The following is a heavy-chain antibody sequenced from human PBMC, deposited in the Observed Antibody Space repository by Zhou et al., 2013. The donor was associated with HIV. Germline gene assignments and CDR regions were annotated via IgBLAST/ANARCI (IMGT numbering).Heavy chain of an antibody. CDR3: ARVAISGGGQWLVQSFDS. CDR1: GYSFINYG. CDR2: ISVYNGDT. V-gene: IGHV1-18*01. Sequence: QNQLVQSGAEVKKPGASVKVSCKASGYSFINYGITWVRQAPGQGLQWMGWISVYNGDTNYAQKLHGRVTMTTNTSTSTAYMELRSLTSDDTALYYCARVAISGGGQWLVQSFDSWGQGTLVTVSS. J-gene: IGHJ4*02. D-gene: IGHD6-19*01.